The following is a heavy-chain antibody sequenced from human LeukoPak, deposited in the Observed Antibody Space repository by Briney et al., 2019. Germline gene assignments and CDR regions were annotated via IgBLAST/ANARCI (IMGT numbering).Heavy chain of an antibody. CDR1: GFTFGDYA. CDR3: TRERGYGDYTYYYGMDV. D-gene: IGHD4-17*01. J-gene: IGHJ6*02. Sequence: PGGSLRLSCTASGFTFGDYAMSWVRQAPGKGLEWVGFIRSKAYGGTTEYAAFVKGRFTISRDDSKSIAYLQMNSLKTEDTAVYYCTRERGYGDYTYYYGMDVWGQGTTVTVSS. CDR2: IRSKAYGGTT. V-gene: IGHV3-49*04.